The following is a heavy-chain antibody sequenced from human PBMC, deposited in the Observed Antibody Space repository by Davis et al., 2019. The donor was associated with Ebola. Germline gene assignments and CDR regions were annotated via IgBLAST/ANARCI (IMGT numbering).Heavy chain of an antibody. CDR2: IGTAGDT. D-gene: IGHD3-10*01. Sequence: GESLKISCAASGFTFRSYDMHWVRQATGKGLEWVSAIGTAGDTYYPGSVKSRFTISRENAKNSLYLQMNSLRAGDTAVYYCARARFGEWDFDYWGQGTLVTVSS. V-gene: IGHV3-13*01. CDR1: GFTFRSYD. CDR3: ARARFGEWDFDY. J-gene: IGHJ4*02.